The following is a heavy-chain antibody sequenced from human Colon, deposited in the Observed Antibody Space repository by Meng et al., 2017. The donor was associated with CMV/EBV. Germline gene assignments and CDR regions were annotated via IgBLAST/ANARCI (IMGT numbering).Heavy chain of an antibody. V-gene: IGHV3-7*01. CDR2: INEDGSET. D-gene: IGHD6-13*01. J-gene: IGHJ6*02. Sequence: GASLKISCVGSGLVFDLYSMAWVRQAAGRGLEWVANINEDGSETTYVQSMKGRLTISRDNTKNALYLQMNSLRAEDTAVYYCARRFEYSSSYGVDVWGQGTTVTVSS. CDR3: ARRFEYSSSYGVDV. CDR1: GLVFDLYS.